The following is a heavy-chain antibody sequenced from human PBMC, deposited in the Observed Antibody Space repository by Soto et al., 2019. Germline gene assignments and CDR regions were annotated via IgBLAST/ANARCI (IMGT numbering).Heavy chain of an antibody. CDR2: ISGSGGST. V-gene: IGHV3-23*01. J-gene: IGHJ6*02. CDR1: GFTFSSYA. CDR3: AKALVVVPAATLPYCSGGSCYYYYYGMDV. Sequence: GGSLRLSCAASGFTFSSYAMSWVRQAPGKGLEWVSAISGSGGSTYYADSVKGRFTISRDNSKNTLYLQMNSLRAEDTAVYYCAKALVVVPAATLPYCSGGSCYYYYYGMDVWGQGTTVTVSS. D-gene: IGHD2-15*01.